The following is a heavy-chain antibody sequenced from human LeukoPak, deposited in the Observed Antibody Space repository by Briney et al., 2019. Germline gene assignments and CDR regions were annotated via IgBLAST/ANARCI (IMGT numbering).Heavy chain of an antibody. J-gene: IGHJ4*02. V-gene: IGHV3-7*04. D-gene: IGHD5-24*01. CDR1: GFPFSSYW. CDR2: IKQDGSKK. Sequence: GGSLRLSCVASGFPFSSYWMTWVRQAPGKGLEWVANIKQDGSKKSYVDSVKGRFTISRDNAKNSLFLQMNSLRAEDTAIYYCTRVGYIDEGIDYWGQGTLVTVSS. CDR3: TRVGYIDEGIDY.